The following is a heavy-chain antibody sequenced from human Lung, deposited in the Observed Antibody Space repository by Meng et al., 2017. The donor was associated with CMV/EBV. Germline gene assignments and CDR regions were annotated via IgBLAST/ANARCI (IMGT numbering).Heavy chain of an antibody. Sequence: QMHCRESVPTPGAPRNAPPRTCAYSWFSLGISGVGVGSSRQPACKARERLAHSHWNEEKRYSPSLNSRLTITKDTSKIQVGLTMTNMNPVDTATYDCTHRPITSAYYYFDYWGQGTLVTVSS. CDR1: WFSLGISGVG. CDR2: SHWNEEK. D-gene: IGHD3-22*01. V-gene: IGHV2-5*01. CDR3: THRPITSAYYYFDY. J-gene: IGHJ4*02.